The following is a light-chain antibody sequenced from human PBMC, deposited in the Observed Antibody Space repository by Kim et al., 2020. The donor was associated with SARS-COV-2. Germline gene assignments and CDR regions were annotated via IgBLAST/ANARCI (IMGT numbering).Light chain of an antibody. CDR1: SSNIGRNA. CDR2: ASN. J-gene: IGLJ1*01. V-gene: IGLV1-44*01. CDR3: AAWDDGLNGYV. Sequence: GQRVTLSCSGSSSNIGRNAVHWYQQLPGTAPKLLIYASNQRPSGVPDRFSGSKSGASASLAISGLQSADEAEYFCAAWDDGLNGYVFGTGTKVTVL.